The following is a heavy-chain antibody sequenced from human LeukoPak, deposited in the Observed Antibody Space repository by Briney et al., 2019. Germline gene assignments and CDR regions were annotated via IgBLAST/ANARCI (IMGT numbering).Heavy chain of an antibody. CDR3: ARRAHYYDSSGYRDPVDY. Sequence: KTSETLPLTCTVSGGSISSTIYYWGWIRQPPGKGLEWIGRVYFSGSSYYNPSLKSRVTISVDTSENHFYLKLNSVTAADTAVYYCARRAHYYDSSGYRDPVDYWGQGTLVTVSS. CDR2: VYFSGSS. CDR1: GGSISSTIYY. V-gene: IGHV4-39*07. D-gene: IGHD3-22*01. J-gene: IGHJ4*02.